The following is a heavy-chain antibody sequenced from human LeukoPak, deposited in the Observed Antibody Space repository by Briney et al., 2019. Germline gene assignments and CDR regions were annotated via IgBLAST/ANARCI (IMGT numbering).Heavy chain of an antibody. CDR2: ISYDGSNK. CDR1: GFTFSSYG. D-gene: IGHD3-3*01. Sequence: GRSLRLSCAASGFTFSSYGMHWVRQAPGKGLEWVAVISYDGSNKYYADSVKGRFTISRDNSKNTLYLQMNSLRAEDTAVYYCAKDRSGITIFGVVHDNYFDYWGQGTLVTVSS. J-gene: IGHJ4*02. V-gene: IGHV3-30*18. CDR3: AKDRSGITIFGVVHDNYFDY.